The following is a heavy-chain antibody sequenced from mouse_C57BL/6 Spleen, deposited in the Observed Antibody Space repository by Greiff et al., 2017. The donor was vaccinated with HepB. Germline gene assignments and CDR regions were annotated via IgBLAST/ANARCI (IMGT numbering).Heavy chain of an antibody. J-gene: IGHJ4*01. CDR3: TTDGYYHDYAMDY. V-gene: IGHV14-1*01. CDR1: GFNIKDYY. CDR2: IDPEDGDT. Sequence: EVQLQQSGAELVRPGASVKLSCTASGFNIKDYYMHWVKQRPEQGLEWIGRIDPEDGDTEYAPKFQGKATMTADTSSNTAYLQLSSLTSEDTAVYYCTTDGYYHDYAMDYWGQGTSVTVSS. D-gene: IGHD2-3*01.